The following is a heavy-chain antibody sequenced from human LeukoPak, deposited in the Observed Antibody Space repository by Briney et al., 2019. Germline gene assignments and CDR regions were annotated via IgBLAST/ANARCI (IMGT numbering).Heavy chain of an antibody. J-gene: IGHJ3*02. CDR3: ARHLVWGGINNSFDM. D-gene: IGHD3-3*01. CDR2: MYDSGST. Sequence: PAETLSLTCTVSGGSLSTYYWSWIRQPPGEGLEWIGYMYDSGSTNYNPSLESRVTISVDRSKNQFSLKLKFVTAADTAVYYCARHLVWGGINNSFDMWGQGTMVTVSS. V-gene: IGHV4-59*08. CDR1: GGSLSTYY.